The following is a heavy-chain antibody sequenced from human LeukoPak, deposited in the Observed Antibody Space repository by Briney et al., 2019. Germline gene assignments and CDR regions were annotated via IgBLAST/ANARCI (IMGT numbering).Heavy chain of an antibody. J-gene: IGHJ4*02. D-gene: IGHD1-7*01. Sequence: PSETLSLTCTVSGGSISTYYWSWMRQPPGRGLEWIGYIYYSGSTNHNPSLQSRVTISVDTSKNQFSLKLNSVTAADTAVYYCARDGEGGELGDYWGQGALVTVSS. CDR2: IYYSGST. CDR3: ARDGEGGELGDY. CDR1: GGSISTYY. V-gene: IGHV4-59*01.